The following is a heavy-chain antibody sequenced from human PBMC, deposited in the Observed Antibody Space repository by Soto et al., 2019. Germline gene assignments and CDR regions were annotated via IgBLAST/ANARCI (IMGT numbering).Heavy chain of an antibody. D-gene: IGHD6-6*01. CDR2: ISYDGSNK. CDR3: ARDSSSGLFLDYYYGMDV. J-gene: IGHJ6*02. V-gene: IGHV3-30-3*01. Sequence: PGGSLRLSCAASGFTFSSYAMHWVRQAPGKGLERVAVISYDGSNKYYADSVKGRFTISRDNSKNTLYLQMNSLRAEDTAVYYCARDSSSGLFLDYYYGMDVWGQGTTVTVSS. CDR1: GFTFSSYA.